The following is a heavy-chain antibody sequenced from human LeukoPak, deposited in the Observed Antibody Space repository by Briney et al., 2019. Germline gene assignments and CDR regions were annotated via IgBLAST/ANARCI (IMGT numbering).Heavy chain of an antibody. CDR2: IYPRDGST. CDR1: GYTFTNNY. V-gene: IGHV1-46*01. Sequence: VASVKVSCKASGYTFTNNYLHWARQAPGQGLEWMGMIYPRDGSTSYAQNFQGRVTVTRDTSTTTVHMELRGLRSEDTAVYYCARDQEGFDYWGQGTVVTVSS. J-gene: IGHJ4*02. CDR3: ARDQEGFDY.